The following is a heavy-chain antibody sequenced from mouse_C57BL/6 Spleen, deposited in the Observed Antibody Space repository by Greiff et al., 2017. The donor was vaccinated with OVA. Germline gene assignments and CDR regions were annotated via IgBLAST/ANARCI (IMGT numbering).Heavy chain of an antibody. CDR1: GYTFTSYW. J-gene: IGHJ3*01. CDR3: TRDDGSSYWFAY. CDR2: IYPGNSDT. D-gene: IGHD1-1*01. Sequence: VQLQQSGTVLARPGASVKMSCKTSGYTFTSYWMHWVKQRPGQGLEWIGAIYPGNSDTSYNQKFKGKAKLTAVTSASTAYMELSSLTNEDSAVYYCTRDDGSSYWFAYWGQGTLVTVSA. V-gene: IGHV1-5*01.